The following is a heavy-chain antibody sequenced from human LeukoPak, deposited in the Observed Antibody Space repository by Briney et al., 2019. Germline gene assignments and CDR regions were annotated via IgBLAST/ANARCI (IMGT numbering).Heavy chain of an antibody. J-gene: IGHJ6*02. CDR2: ISSSSSYI. V-gene: IGHV3-21*01. D-gene: IGHD5-18*01. CDR1: GFTFSSDS. Sequence: GGSLRLSCAASGFTFSSDSMKWVRQAPGKGLEWVSSISSSSSYIYYADSVKGRFTISRDNAKNSLYLQMNSLRAEDTAVYYCARDLVYSGDTAMPKRDYYYYGMDVWGQGTTVTVSS. CDR3: ARDLVYSGDTAMPKRDYYYYGMDV.